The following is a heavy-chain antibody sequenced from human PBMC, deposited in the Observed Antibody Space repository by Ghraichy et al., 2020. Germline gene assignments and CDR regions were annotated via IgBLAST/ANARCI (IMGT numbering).Heavy chain of an antibody. V-gene: IGHV4-39*01. D-gene: IGHD3-3*01. CDR2: IYYSGST. CDR1: GGSISSSSYY. CDR3: AIATRSYDFWSGYPAYFDY. J-gene: IGHJ4*02. Sequence: SETLSLTCTVSGGSISSSSYYWGWIRQPPGKGLEWIGSIYYSGSTYYNPSLKSRVTISVDTSKNQFSLKLSSVTAADTAVYYCAIATRSYDFWSGYPAYFDYWGQGTLVTVSS.